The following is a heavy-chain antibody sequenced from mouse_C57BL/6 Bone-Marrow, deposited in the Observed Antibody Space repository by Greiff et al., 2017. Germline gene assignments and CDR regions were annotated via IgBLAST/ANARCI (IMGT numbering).Heavy chain of an antibody. Sequence: EVQLQQSGPGLAKPSQTLSLTCSVTGYSITSDYWNWIRKFPGNKLEYMGYISYSGSTYYTPSLKSRISITRDTSKNQYYLQLNSVTTEDTATYYCATTVVANYYAMDYWGQGTSVTVSS. CDR1: GYSITSDY. CDR2: ISYSGST. D-gene: IGHD1-1*01. CDR3: ATTVVANYYAMDY. V-gene: IGHV3-8*01. J-gene: IGHJ4*01.